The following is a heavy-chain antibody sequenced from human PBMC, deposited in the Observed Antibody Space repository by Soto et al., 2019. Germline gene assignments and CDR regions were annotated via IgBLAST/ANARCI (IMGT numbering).Heavy chain of an antibody. Sequence: PGGSLRLSCAASGITFSNYAMGWVRQAPGKGLEWVSGISGSGSGTYYADSVKGRFTISRDNSKNTLHLQMTSLRVEDTAKYYCAVSVGAGHGDNWGQGNQVTVSS. CDR2: ISGSGSGT. CDR3: AVSVGAGHGDN. D-gene: IGHD3-16*01. V-gene: IGHV3-23*01. J-gene: IGHJ4*02. CDR1: GITFSNYA.